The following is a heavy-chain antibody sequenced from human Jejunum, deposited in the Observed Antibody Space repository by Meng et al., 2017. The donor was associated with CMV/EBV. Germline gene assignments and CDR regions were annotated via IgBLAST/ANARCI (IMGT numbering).Heavy chain of an antibody. D-gene: IGHD3-22*01. CDR3: ARSQMYYYDSSDYTQAGY. CDR2: LNPSSGVS. CDR1: FISYD. Sequence: FISYDISWVRRATGQGLEWMGRLNPSSGVSTYAQTFKGRVTMTRDTSISTIYMELYGLTSGDTAVYYCARSQMYYYDSSDYTQAGYWGQGTQVTVSS. J-gene: IGHJ4*02. V-gene: IGHV1-2*02.